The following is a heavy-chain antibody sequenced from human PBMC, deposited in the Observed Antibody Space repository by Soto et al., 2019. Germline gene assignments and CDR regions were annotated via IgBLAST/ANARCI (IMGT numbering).Heavy chain of an antibody. CDR3: ARDATGYSRRYSGMDV. Sequence: QVQLVQSGAEVKKPGSSVKVSCKASGGTFSSYTISWVRQAPGQGLEWMGRIIPILGIANYAQKFQGRVTITADKSTSTAYMELSSLRSEDTAVYYCARDATGYSRRYSGMDVWGQGTTVTVSS. CDR1: GGTFSSYT. V-gene: IGHV1-69*08. J-gene: IGHJ6*02. D-gene: IGHD3-9*01. CDR2: IIPILGIA.